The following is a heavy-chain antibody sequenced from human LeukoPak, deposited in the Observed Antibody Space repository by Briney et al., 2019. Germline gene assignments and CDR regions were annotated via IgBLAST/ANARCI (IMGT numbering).Heavy chain of an antibody. V-gene: IGHV1-46*01. J-gene: IGHJ6*02. CDR3: ARVNSGYGSAVGV. CDR2: INPSGGST. D-gene: IGHD5-12*01. Sequence: ASVKVSCKASGGTFSSYAISWVRQAPGQGLEWMGIINPSGGSTSYAQKFQGRVTVTRHTSASTVYMELSSLRSEDTAVYYCARVNSGYGSAVGVWGQGTTVTVSS. CDR1: GGTFSSYA.